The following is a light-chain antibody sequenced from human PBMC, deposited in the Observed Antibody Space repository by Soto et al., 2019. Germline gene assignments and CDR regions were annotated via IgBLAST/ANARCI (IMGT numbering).Light chain of an antibody. CDR2: AAS. J-gene: IGKJ4*01. CDR3: QKYSSVPLT. Sequence: DIQMTQSPSSLSASVGDRVTITCRASQGITNHLAWYQQKPGKVPKLLIYAASILQSGVPSRFSGGGFVTDFTLTISSLQPEDVASYYCQKYSSVPLTFGGGTRVEIK. V-gene: IGKV1-27*01. CDR1: QGITNH.